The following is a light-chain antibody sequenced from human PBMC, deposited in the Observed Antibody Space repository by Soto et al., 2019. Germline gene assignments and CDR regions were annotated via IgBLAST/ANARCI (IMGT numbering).Light chain of an antibody. CDR2: EVT. CDR3: SSYAGSSPF. J-gene: IGLJ2*01. Sequence: QSALTQPASVSGSPGQSITISCTGTSSDVAGYNYVSWYQQHPGTAPKLIIYEVTNRPSGVSNRFSGSKSGNTASLTISGLQAEDEADYYCSSYAGSSPFFGGGTKLTVL. CDR1: SSDVAGYNY. V-gene: IGLV2-14*01.